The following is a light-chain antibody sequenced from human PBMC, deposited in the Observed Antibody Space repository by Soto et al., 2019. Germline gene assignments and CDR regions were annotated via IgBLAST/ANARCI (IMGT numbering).Light chain of an antibody. J-gene: IGKJ4*01. CDR3: QQYYSIPLT. CDR2: WAS. CDR1: QSVLYSSSNKNY. V-gene: IGKV4-1*01. Sequence: DVVMTQSPDSLAVSLGERATINCKSSQSVLYSSSNKNYLAWYQQKPGQPPKLLIYWASTRESGVPDRFSGSGSGTDFTLTIVSLQAEDVAVYYCQQYYSIPLTFGRGTKVEIK.